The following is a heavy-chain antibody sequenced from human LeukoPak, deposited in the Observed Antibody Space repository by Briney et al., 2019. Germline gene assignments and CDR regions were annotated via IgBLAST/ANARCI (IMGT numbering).Heavy chain of an antibody. V-gene: IGHV1-69*05. CDR3: AKQNHDIGTNWFDP. CDR2: IIPIFGTA. CDR1: GGTFSSYA. Sequence: SVKVSCKASGGTFSSYAISWVRQAPGQGLEWMGGIIPIFGTANHTQNIQSRVTNTTNESTSTAYKELSSLRSEDTAMYYCAKQNHDIGTNWFDPWGQGTLVTVSS. D-gene: IGHD3-9*01. J-gene: IGHJ5*02.